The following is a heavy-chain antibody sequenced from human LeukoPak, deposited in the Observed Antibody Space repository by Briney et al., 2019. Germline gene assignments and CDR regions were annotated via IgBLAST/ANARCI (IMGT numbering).Heavy chain of an antibody. CDR1: GGTFSSYA. Sequence: SVKVSCKASGGTFSSYAISWVRQAPGQGLEWMGGIIPIFGTANYAQKFQGRVTITADESTSTAYMELSSLRSEDTAVYYCARDGSGNNWFDPWGQGTLVTVSS. CDR2: IIPIFGTA. CDR3: ARDGSGNNWFDP. D-gene: IGHD3-10*01. V-gene: IGHV1-69*01. J-gene: IGHJ5*02.